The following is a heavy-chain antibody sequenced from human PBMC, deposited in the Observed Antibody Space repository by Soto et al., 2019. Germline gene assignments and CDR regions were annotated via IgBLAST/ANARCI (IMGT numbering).Heavy chain of an antibody. Sequence: QVQLQESGPGLEKPSQTLSLTCSVSGGSISSGGYYWSWIRQPPGKGLEWIGYIYYSANTHYNPSLKGRVSISADTSKNQFSLNLSSVTAADTAVYYCARSGGNSYYYGMDVWGQGTTVTVSS. CDR1: GGSISSGGYY. D-gene: IGHD3-10*01. V-gene: IGHV4-31*02. CDR2: IYYSANT. CDR3: ARSGGNSYYYGMDV. J-gene: IGHJ6*02.